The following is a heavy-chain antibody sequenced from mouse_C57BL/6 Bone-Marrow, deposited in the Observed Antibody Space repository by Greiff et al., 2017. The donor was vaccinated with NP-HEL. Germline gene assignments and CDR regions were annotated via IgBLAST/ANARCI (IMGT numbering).Heavy chain of an antibody. Sequence: DVQLQESGPGLVKPSQSLSLTCSVTGYSITSGYYWNWIRQFPGNKLEWMGYISYDGSNNYNPSLKNRISITRDTSKNQFFLKLNSVTTEDTATYYCARQLRSYYYAMDYWGQGTSVTVSS. CDR1: GYSITSGYY. V-gene: IGHV3-6*01. CDR3: ARQLRSYYYAMDY. CDR2: ISYDGSN. J-gene: IGHJ4*01. D-gene: IGHD1-1*01.